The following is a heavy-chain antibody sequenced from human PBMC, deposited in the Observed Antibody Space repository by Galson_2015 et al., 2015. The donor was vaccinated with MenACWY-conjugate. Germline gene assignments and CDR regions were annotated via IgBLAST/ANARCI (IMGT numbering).Heavy chain of an antibody. CDR1: GCIFNNYW. CDR2: IKQDGSEK. V-gene: IGHV3-7*03. Sequence: SLRLSCAASGCIFNNYWMSWVRQVPGKGPEWVANIKQDGSEKYYVDSVRGRFTISRDNAKNSLYLQMNSLRAEDTAVYYCARDLGFYCSRNDCYSPYWGQGTLVTVSS. CDR3: ARDLGFYCSRNDCYSPY. J-gene: IGHJ4*02. D-gene: IGHD2-2*01.